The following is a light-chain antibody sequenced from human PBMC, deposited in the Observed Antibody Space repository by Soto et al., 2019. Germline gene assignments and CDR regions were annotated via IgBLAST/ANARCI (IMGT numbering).Light chain of an antibody. CDR1: QSVSNN. V-gene: IGKV3-15*01. Sequence: ETVLDQNRSDLRRSARERATLSSRASQSVSNNYLAWYQQKPGQAPRLLIYGASTRATGIPARFSGSGSGTKLTLTISSPQAEVFATNDFQQYHRYAFGQGTKVDIK. CDR3: QQYHRYA. CDR2: GAS. J-gene: IGKJ1*01.